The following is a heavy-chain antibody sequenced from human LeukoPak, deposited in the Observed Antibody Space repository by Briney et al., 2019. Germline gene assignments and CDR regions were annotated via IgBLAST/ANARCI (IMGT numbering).Heavy chain of an antibody. D-gene: IGHD3-9*01. CDR3: PRGANYDILAGYAFDI. Sequence: GGSLRLSCAASRFTFSDYYMSWIRQAPGKGLEWVSYINSSGNTIYYADSVKGRFTISRANTKNSLYMQMNSLRAEDTAVYYCPRGANYDILAGYAFDIWGEGTMVTVSS. J-gene: IGHJ3*02. CDR2: INSSGNTI. CDR1: RFTFSDYY. V-gene: IGHV3-11*04.